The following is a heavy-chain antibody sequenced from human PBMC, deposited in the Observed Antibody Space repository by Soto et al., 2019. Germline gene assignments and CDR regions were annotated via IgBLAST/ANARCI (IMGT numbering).Heavy chain of an antibody. D-gene: IGHD2-2*01. CDR1: GGSFSGYY. CDR2: INHSGST. J-gene: IGHJ4*02. V-gene: IGHV4-34*01. CDR3: ARGLMRSTIHFDF. Sequence: SETLSLTCAVYGGSFSGYYWSWIRQPPGKGLEWIGEINHSGSTNYNPSLKSRVTISVDTSKNQFSLKLSSVTAADTAVYYCARGLMRSTIHFDFWGQGTLVTVSS.